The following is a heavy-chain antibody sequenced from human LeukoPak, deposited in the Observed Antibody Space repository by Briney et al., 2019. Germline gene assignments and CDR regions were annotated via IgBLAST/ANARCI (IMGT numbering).Heavy chain of an antibody. D-gene: IGHD6-19*01. J-gene: IGHJ4*02. CDR3: ATGARGWTVFHY. CDR1: GYTLNELS. CDR2: FDPEDGET. Sequence: ASVKVSCKVSGYTLNELSMHWVRQAPGKGLEWMGGFDPEDGETTYAQKFQGRVTMTEDTTTDTAYMELSSLTSHDTAVYFCATGARGWTVFHYWGQGTLVTVSS. V-gene: IGHV1-24*01.